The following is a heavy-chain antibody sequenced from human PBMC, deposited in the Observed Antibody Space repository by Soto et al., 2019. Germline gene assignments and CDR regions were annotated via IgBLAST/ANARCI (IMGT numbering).Heavy chain of an antibody. CDR1: GFTFSSYA. Sequence: PGGSLRLSCAASGFTFSSYAMSWVRQAPGKGLEWVSAISGSGDSTYYADSVKGRFTISRDNSKNTLYLQMNSLRAEDTAVYYCAKKDFWSGYRPFDYWGQGTLVTVSS. CDR3: AKKDFWSGYRPFDY. D-gene: IGHD3-3*01. CDR2: ISGSGDST. J-gene: IGHJ4*02. V-gene: IGHV3-23*01.